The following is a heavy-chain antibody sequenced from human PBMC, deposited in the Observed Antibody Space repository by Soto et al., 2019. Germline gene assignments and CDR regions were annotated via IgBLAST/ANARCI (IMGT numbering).Heavy chain of an antibody. D-gene: IGHD5-12*01. J-gene: IGHJ4*02. CDR1: GFTFSSYA. V-gene: IGHV3-23*01. CDR2: ISGSGGST. CDR3: AKGGDGYNLGGVDY. Sequence: EVQLLESGGGLVQPGGSLRLSCAASGFTFSSYAMSWVRQAPGKGLEWVSAISGSGGSTYYADSVKGRFTISRDNSKNTLYRQMNSPRAEDTAVYYCAKGGDGYNLGGVDYWGQGTLVTVSS.